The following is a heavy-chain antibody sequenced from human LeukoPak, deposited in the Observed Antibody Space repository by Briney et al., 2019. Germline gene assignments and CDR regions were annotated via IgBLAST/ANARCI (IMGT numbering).Heavy chain of an antibody. CDR3: AKVSAIAAFSDDAFDI. Sequence: GGSLRLSCAASGFTFSSYGMHWVRQAPGKGLEWVAFIRYDGSNKYYADSVKGRFTISRDNSKNTLYLQMNSLRAEDTAVYYCAKVSAIAAFSDDAFDIWGQGTMVTASS. J-gene: IGHJ3*02. CDR2: IRYDGSNK. V-gene: IGHV3-30*02. D-gene: IGHD6-25*01. CDR1: GFTFSSYG.